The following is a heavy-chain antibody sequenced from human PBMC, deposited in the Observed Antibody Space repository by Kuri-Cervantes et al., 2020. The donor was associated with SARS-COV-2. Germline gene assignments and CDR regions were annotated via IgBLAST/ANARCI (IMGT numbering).Heavy chain of an antibody. J-gene: IGHJ5*02. Sequence: SQTLSLTCAVYGGSFSGYYWSWVRQPPGKGLEWIGEISHGGSTNYNSSLKSRVTISVDTSKNQFSLKLSSVTAADTAVYYCARVPAAIRDWFDPWGQGTLVTVSS. CDR3: ARVPAAIRDWFDP. V-gene: IGHV4-34*01. D-gene: IGHD2-2*02. CDR1: GGSFSGYY. CDR2: ISHGGST.